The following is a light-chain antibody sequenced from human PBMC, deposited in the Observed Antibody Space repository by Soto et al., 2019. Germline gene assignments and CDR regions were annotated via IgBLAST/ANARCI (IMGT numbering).Light chain of an antibody. CDR2: ASS. J-gene: IGKJ5*01. CDR1: QSISSN. CDR3: QQYNNWPPIT. Sequence: IVMTQSPVTLSVSPGESATLSCRASQSISSNLAWYQQKPGQAPRLLIYASSTRATGLPARFSGSGSGTEFTLTISSLQSEDFAVYYCQQYNNWPPITFGQGTRLEIK. V-gene: IGKV3-15*01.